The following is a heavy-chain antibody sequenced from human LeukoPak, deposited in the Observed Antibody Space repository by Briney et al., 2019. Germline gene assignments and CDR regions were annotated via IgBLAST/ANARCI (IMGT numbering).Heavy chain of an antibody. Sequence: GESLKISCKASGYSFTSYLIGWVRQMPGKGLEWMGIIYPDDSDTRYSPSFQAQVTISADKSISTACLLWSSLKASDTAMYYCARLVDTTMADYWGQGSLVTVSS. J-gene: IGHJ4*02. V-gene: IGHV5-51*01. D-gene: IGHD5-18*01. CDR3: ARLVDTTMADY. CDR1: GYSFTSYL. CDR2: IYPDDSDT.